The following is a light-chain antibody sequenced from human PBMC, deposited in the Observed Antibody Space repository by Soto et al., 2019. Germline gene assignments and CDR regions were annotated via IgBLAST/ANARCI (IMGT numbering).Light chain of an antibody. CDR1: QRTVHSDGIAY. V-gene: IGKV2-30*02. J-gene: IGKJ5*01. CDR3: MQGTHWPIT. CDR2: KVS. Sequence: EVFMTQSPVSLPVTFNQPAFFSCSSNQRTVHSDGIAYFSWFQQRPGRSPRRLIYKVSNRDSGVPARFSGSGSGTDFALKISRVEAEDVGVYYCMQGTHWPITFGQGTRLENK.